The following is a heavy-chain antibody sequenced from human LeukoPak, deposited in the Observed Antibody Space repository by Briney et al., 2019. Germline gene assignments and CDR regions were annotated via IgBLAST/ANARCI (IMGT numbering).Heavy chain of an antibody. CDR2: ISGSGGTI. Sequence: GGSLRLSCAASGFTFSSYAMSWVRQAPGKGLEWVSAISGSGGTIYYADSVKGRFTISRDNAKNSLYLQMNSLRAEDTAVYYCARQVASGSYDYWGQGTLVTVSS. V-gene: IGHV3-23*01. D-gene: IGHD1-26*01. J-gene: IGHJ4*02. CDR3: ARQVASGSYDY. CDR1: GFTFSSYA.